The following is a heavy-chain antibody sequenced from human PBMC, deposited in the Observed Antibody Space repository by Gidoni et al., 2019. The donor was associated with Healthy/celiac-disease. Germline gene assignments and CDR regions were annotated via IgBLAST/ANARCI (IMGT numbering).Heavy chain of an antibody. Sequence: QVQLQESGPGLVKPSETLSLTCTVSGGSVSSGSYYWSWIRQPPGKGLEWIGYIYYSGSTNYNPSLKSRVTISVDTSKNQFSLKLSSVTAADTAVYYCARDSRTLEVRGVIPGMDVWGQGTTVTVSS. D-gene: IGHD3-10*01. CDR2: IYYSGST. CDR3: ARDSRTLEVRGVIPGMDV. CDR1: GGSVSSGSYY. J-gene: IGHJ6*02. V-gene: IGHV4-61*01.